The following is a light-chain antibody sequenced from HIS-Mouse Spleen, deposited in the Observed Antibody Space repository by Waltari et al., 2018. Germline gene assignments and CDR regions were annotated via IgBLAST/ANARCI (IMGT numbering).Light chain of an antibody. Sequence: QSVLTQPPSASGTPGQRVTISCSGSRSNIGSNTENWYQQLPGTAPKLLIYSNNQRPSGVPDRFSGSKSGTSASLAISGLQSEDEADYYCAAWDDSLNGWVFGGGTKLTVL. J-gene: IGLJ3*02. CDR3: AAWDDSLNGWV. CDR2: SNN. CDR1: RSNIGSNT. V-gene: IGLV1-44*01.